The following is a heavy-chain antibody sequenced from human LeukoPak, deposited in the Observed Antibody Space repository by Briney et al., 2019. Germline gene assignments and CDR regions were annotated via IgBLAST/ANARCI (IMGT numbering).Heavy chain of an antibody. D-gene: IGHD2-2*02. J-gene: IGHJ6*03. Sequence: GGSLRLSCAASGFTFDDYVMSWVRQAPGKGLEWVSGINWNGGSTGYADSVKGRFTISRDNAKNSLYLQMNSLRAEDTALYYCARSRRLDCSSTSCYILYYYYYMDVWGKGTTVTVSS. V-gene: IGHV3-20*04. CDR1: GFTFDDYV. CDR3: ARSRRLDCSSTSCYILYYYYYMDV. CDR2: INWNGGST.